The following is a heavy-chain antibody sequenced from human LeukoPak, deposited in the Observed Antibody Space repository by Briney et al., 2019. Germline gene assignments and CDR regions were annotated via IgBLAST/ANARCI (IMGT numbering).Heavy chain of an antibody. J-gene: IGHJ4*02. Sequence: GGSLRLSYAASGFTVSNKYMTWVRQAPGKGLEWVSLIYSDGRTYYADSVKGRCTISRDGSKNTLYLQMNSLRAEDTAVYYCAKINDSSGYYTPYDYWGQGTLVTVSS. D-gene: IGHD3-22*01. CDR1: GFTVSNKY. V-gene: IGHV3-53*01. CDR3: AKINDSSGYYTPYDY. CDR2: IYSDGRT.